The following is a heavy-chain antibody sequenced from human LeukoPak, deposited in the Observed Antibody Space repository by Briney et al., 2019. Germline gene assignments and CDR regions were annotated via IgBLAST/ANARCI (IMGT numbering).Heavy chain of an antibody. CDR3: ARSGPRYCSSTSCSPGWFDP. CDR1: GFTFSSYS. D-gene: IGHD2-2*01. V-gene: IGHV3-21*01. J-gene: IGHJ5*02. Sequence: GGSLRLACAASGFTFSSYSMNWVRQAPGKGLEWVSSISSSSSYIYYADSVKCRFTISRDNAKNPLYLHMNTPTTQDTAVVYCARSGPRYCSSTSCSPGWFDPWGQGTLVTVSS. CDR2: ISSSSSYI.